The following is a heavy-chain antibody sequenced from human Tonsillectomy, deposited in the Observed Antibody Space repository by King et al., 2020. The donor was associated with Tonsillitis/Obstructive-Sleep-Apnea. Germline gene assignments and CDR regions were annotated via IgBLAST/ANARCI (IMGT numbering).Heavy chain of an antibody. CDR1: GYTFTNFG. J-gene: IGHJ4*02. V-gene: IGHV1-18*01. D-gene: IGHD3-22*01. CDR3: ARDSMRHYYDSSGYYTFEY. Sequence: VQLVESGAEVKKPGASVKVSCKASGYTFTNFGISWVRQAPGQGLEWMGWISAYNGHTNSAQNLQGRFTMTTDTSTSTAYMELRSLTSDDTALYYCARDSMRHYYDSSGYYTFEYWGQGTLVTVSS. CDR2: ISAYNGHT.